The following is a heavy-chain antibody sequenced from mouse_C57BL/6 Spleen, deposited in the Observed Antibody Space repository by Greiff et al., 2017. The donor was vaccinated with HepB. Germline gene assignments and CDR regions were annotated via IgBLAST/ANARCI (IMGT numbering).Heavy chain of an antibody. V-gene: IGHV3-6*01. CDR1: GYSITSGYY. CDR2: ISYDGSN. CDR3: ASHYGSSYIFAY. J-gene: IGHJ3*01. D-gene: IGHD1-1*01. Sequence: DVQLQESGPGLVKPSQSLSLTCSVTGYSITSGYYWNWIRQFPGNKLEWMGYISYDGSNNYNPSLKNRISITRDTSKNQFFLKLNSVTTADTATYYCASHYGSSYIFAYWGQGTLVTVSA.